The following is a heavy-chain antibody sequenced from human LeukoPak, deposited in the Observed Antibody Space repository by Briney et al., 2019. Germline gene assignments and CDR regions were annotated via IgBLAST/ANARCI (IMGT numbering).Heavy chain of an antibody. J-gene: IGHJ4*02. CDR2: INHSGST. Sequence: TSETLSLTCTVSGGSISSYYWSWIRQPPGKGLEWIGEINHSGSTNYNPSLKSRVSISVDTSKNQFSLKLNSVTAADTAVYYCARAPGAAIDWGQGTLVTVSS. D-gene: IGHD2-2*01. CDR1: GGSISSYY. V-gene: IGHV4-34*01. CDR3: ARAPGAAID.